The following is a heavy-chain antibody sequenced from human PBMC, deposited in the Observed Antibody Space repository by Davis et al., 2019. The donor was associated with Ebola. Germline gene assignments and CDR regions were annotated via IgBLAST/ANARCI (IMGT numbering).Heavy chain of an antibody. D-gene: IGHD1-26*01. V-gene: IGHV1-69*13. CDR3: ARDNLYTTPSTGIGCAFDI. CDR2: IIPVFRSP. CDR1: GGTFSTSA. Sequence: SVKVSCKASGGTFSTSAISWVRQAPGQGLEWMGIIIPVFRSPRCPQHLQGRLTITADESTSTSYMELSSLTSEDTAVYYCARDNLYTTPSTGIGCAFDIWGQGTVVTVSS. J-gene: IGHJ3*02.